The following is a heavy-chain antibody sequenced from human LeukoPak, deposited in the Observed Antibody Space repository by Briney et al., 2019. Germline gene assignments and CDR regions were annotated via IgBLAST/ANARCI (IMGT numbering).Heavy chain of an antibody. D-gene: IGHD3-22*01. CDR1: GFTFDDYA. V-gene: IGHV3-9*01. CDR3: ARGRLIVVATLFEY. Sequence: SGGSLRLSCAASGFTFDDYAMHWVRQTPGKGLEWVSGISWNSGKIAYADSVKGRFTISRDNAKDSLYLQMNSLRPEDTALYYCARGRLIVVATLFEYWGQGILVTVSX. J-gene: IGHJ4*02. CDR2: ISWNSGKI.